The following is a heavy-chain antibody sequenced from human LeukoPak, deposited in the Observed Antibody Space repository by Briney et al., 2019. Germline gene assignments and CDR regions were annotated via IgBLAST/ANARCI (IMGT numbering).Heavy chain of an antibody. CDR1: DFSFSDYA. V-gene: IGHV3-30*14. CDR2: ISYDGSER. Sequence: GGSRRLSCADSDFSFSDYALHWVRQAPGKGLEGVARISYDGSERYYGDSMKGRFTISRDNTKNMGYLQMDSLRVEDTAVYYCARYLGYNRFDPWGQGTLVTVSS. D-gene: IGHD2-15*01. J-gene: IGHJ5*02. CDR3: ARYLGYNRFDP.